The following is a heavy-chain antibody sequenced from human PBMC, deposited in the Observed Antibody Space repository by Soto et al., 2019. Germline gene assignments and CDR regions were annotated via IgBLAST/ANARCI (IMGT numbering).Heavy chain of an antibody. CDR1: GFTFDDYA. CDR2: ISWNSGSI. Sequence: EVQLVESGGGLVQPGRSLRLSCAASGFTFDDYAMHWVRQAPWKGLEWVSGISWNSGSIGYADSVKGRFTISRDNAKNSLYLQMNSLRAEDTALYYCAKDNGVSTGTTYLWYFDLWGRGTLVTVSS. V-gene: IGHV3-9*01. CDR3: AKDNGVSTGTTYLWYFDL. J-gene: IGHJ2*01. D-gene: IGHD1-7*01.